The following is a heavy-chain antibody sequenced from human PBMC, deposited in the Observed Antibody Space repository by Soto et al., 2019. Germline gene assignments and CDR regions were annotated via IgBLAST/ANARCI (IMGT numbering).Heavy chain of an antibody. CDR2: IKQDGNEK. Sequence: GGSLGLSSAGSGFTFSDYWMSWVRQAPGKWLEWVANIKQDGNEKYYVDSVKGRFTISRDNAKNSLYLQMNSLRAEDTAVYYCARGGGIAAAGTSYYYYYGMDVWGQGTTVTVFS. CDR1: GFTFSDYW. D-gene: IGHD6-13*01. V-gene: IGHV3-7*01. J-gene: IGHJ6*02. CDR3: ARGGGIAAAGTSYYYYYGMDV.